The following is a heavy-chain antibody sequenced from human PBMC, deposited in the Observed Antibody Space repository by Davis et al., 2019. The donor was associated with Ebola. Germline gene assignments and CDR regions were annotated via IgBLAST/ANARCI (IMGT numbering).Heavy chain of an antibody. D-gene: IGHD6-19*01. CDR3: ARDTLYSSGPDY. CDR1: GYTFTSYA. Sequence: ASVTVSCKASGYTFTSYAMHWVRQAPGQRLEWMGWINAGNGNTKYSQKFQGRVTITRDTSASTAYMELSSLRSEDTAVYYCARDTLYSSGPDYWGQGTLVTVSS. CDR2: INAGNGNT. J-gene: IGHJ4*02. V-gene: IGHV1-3*01.